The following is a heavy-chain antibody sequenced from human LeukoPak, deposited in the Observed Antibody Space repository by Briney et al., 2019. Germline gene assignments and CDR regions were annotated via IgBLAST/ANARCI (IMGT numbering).Heavy chain of an antibody. CDR3: ARHPRIAVPPFYYYYMDV. CDR1: GVSLNGYY. V-gene: IGHV4-59*08. Sequence: PSETLSLTCTVSGVSLNGYYRSWLRQPLGKGLEGIGFIYHSGSVNHNPSLKSRATISVDTSKNQVSLKLTSVTAADTAVYYCARHPRIAVPPFYYYYMDVWGKGTTVTVSS. CDR2: IYHSGSV. J-gene: IGHJ6*03. D-gene: IGHD6-6*01.